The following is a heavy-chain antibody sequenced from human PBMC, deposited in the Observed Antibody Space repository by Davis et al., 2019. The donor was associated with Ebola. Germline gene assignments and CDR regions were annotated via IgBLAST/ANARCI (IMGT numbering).Heavy chain of an antibody. CDR1: GYSFTSYW. Sequence: GESLKISCKGSGYSFTSYWIGWVRQRPGKGLEWMGIIYPGDSDTRYSPSFQGQVTISADKSISTAYLQWSSLKASDTAMYYCARQRSLVGAASDYWGQGTLVTVSS. CDR3: ARQRSLVGAASDY. CDR2: IYPGDSDT. V-gene: IGHV5-51*01. J-gene: IGHJ4*02. D-gene: IGHD1-26*01.